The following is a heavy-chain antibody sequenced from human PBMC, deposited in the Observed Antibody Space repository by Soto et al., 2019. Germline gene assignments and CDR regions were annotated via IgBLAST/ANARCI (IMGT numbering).Heavy chain of an antibody. J-gene: IGHJ4*02. CDR1: GYIFTNYY. CDR3: ARDLAAAAY. D-gene: IGHD6-13*01. CDR2: INPLPTSGST. V-gene: IGHV1-46*01. Sequence: QVQLVQSGAEVKKPGASVKVSCKASGYIFTNYYIHWVRQAPGQGLEWMAIINPLPTSGSTNYAQKFQGRVTVTRDTSTSTVYLELSSLSSDDTAVYYCARDLAAAAYWGQGTLGTVSS.